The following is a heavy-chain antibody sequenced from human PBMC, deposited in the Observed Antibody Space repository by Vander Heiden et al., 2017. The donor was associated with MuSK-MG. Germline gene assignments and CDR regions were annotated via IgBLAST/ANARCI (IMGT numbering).Heavy chain of an antibody. D-gene: IGHD6-19*01. V-gene: IGHV3-23*04. Sequence: VQLVASGGRLVQPGGSLRLSCAASGFTFGNYAMSWVRQAPGKGLEWVSAISGSGDATFDADSVKGRFTISRDNAKNTLYMQMNRMRAEDTAVYYYAKDEPGSGWYDWGLGTMITVYS. J-gene: IGHJ4*02. CDR2: ISGSGDAT. CDR3: AKDEPGSGWYD. CDR1: GFTFGNYA.